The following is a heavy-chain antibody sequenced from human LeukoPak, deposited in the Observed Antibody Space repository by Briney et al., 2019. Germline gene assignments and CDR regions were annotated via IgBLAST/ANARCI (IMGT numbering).Heavy chain of an antibody. V-gene: IGHV4-34*01. CDR1: GESFSGYY. D-gene: IGHD4-23*01. CDR2: INHSGST. CDR3: ARDYLGGNPDAFDI. J-gene: IGHJ3*02. Sequence: SETLSLTCAVYGESFSGYYWSWIRQPPGKGLEWIGEINHSGSTNYNPSLKSRVTISVDTSKNQFSLKLSSVTAADTAVYYCARDYLGGNPDAFDIWGQGTMVTVSS.